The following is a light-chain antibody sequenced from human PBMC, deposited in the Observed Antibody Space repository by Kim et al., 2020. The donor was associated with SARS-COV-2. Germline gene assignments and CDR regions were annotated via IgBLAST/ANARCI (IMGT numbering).Light chain of an antibody. CDR3: HQYDGWPLT. CDR1: QSVGTN. V-gene: IGKV3-15*01. Sequence: EKVMTQSPAALSVSPGESGTLSCRASQSVGTNLAWYQQNPGQAPRLLIRDASTRAVDVSDRFSGNGSGTEFTLSISSLQSGDSAIYFCHQYDGWPLTFGQGTKVDIK. J-gene: IGKJ1*01. CDR2: DAS.